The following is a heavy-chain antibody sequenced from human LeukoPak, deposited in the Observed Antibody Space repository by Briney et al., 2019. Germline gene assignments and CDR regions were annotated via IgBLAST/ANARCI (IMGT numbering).Heavy chain of an antibody. CDR2: LNWNGGST. CDR1: GFTYDDYG. CDR3: ARDLPAAAGTNLDY. Sequence: GGSLRLYCASSGFTYDDYGMSWVRQAPGKGLEWVSGLNWNGGSTGYADSVKGRFTISRDNAKNSLYLQMNSLRAEDTALYYCARDLPAAAGTNLDYWGQGTLVTVSS. D-gene: IGHD6-13*01. V-gene: IGHV3-20*04. J-gene: IGHJ4*02.